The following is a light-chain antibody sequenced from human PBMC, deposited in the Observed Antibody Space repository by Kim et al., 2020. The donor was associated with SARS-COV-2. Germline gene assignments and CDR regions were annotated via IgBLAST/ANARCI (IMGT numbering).Light chain of an antibody. CDR1: SLRSYY. CDR3: NSRDSSGKHVV. J-gene: IGLJ2*01. V-gene: IGLV3-19*01. Sequence: SSELTQDPAVSVALGQTVRITCQGDSLRSYYASWYQQKPRQAPILVIYGKNNRPSGIPDRFSGSSSGNTASLTITGAQAEDEADYYCNSRDSSGKHVVFG. CDR2: GKN.